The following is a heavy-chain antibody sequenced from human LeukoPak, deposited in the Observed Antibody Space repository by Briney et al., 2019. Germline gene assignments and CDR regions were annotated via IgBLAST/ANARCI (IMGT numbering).Heavy chain of an antibody. CDR2: IGGTGVRT. Sequence: GGSLRLSCAASGFFFSNYGMSWVRQAPGKGREWVSTIGGTGVRTYYADSVKGRFTISRDNSKNTLYLQMNSLRADDTAVHYCARGPYASGSYGRRGWVHYMDVWGKGTTVTISS. D-gene: IGHD3-10*01. CDR3: ARGPYASGSYGRRGWVHYMDV. V-gene: IGHV3-23*01. CDR1: GFFFSNYG. J-gene: IGHJ6*03.